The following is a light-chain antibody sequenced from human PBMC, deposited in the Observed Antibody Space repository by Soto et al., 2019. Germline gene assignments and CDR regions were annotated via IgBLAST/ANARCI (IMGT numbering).Light chain of an antibody. V-gene: IGKV2-28*01. CDR2: LGS. Sequence: DIVMTQSPLSLPVTPGEPASISCRSSQSLLHSNGYNYSDWYLQKPGQSPQLLIYLGSNRASGVPDRFSGSGSGTDFTLTISRVAAEDVGFYYCMQGLQTAWTFGQGTKVEIK. J-gene: IGKJ1*01. CDR3: MQGLQTAWT. CDR1: QSLLHSNGYNY.